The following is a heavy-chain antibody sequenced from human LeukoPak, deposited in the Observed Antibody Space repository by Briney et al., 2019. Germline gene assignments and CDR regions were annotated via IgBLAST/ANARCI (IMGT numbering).Heavy chain of an antibody. V-gene: IGHV3-53*01. Sequence: GGSLRLSCAASGFTVSSKYMSWVRQAPGKGLEWVSVIYSGGSTYYADSVKGRFTISRDNSKNTLYLQMNSLRAEDTAVYSCAREGITGTTSPYFDCWGQGTLVTVSS. CDR3: AREGITGTTSPYFDC. CDR2: IYSGGST. D-gene: IGHD1-20*01. J-gene: IGHJ4*02. CDR1: GFTVSSKY.